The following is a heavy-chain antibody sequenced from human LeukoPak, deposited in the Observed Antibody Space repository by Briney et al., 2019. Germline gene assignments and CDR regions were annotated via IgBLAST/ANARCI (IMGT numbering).Heavy chain of an antibody. J-gene: IGHJ5*02. CDR2: IYYSGST. CDR3: ARDDYRGVTNFDP. D-gene: IGHD3-10*01. CDR1: GGSISSHY. Sequence: KPSETLSLTCTVSGGSISSHYWSWIRQPPGKGLEWIGYIYYSGSTNYNPSLKSRVTISVDTSKNQFSLKLSSVTAADTAVYYCARDDYRGVTNFDPWGQGTLVTVSS. V-gene: IGHV4-59*11.